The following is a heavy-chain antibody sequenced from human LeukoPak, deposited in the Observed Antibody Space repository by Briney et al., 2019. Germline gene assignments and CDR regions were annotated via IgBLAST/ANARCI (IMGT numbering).Heavy chain of an antibody. V-gene: IGHV4-59*01. CDR3: AREYDY. Sequence: SETLSLTCTVSGGSISSYYWSWIRQPPGKGLEWIGYIYNSGSTNYNPSLKGRVTISVDTSKNQFSLKLSSVTATDTAVYYCAREYDYWGQGTLVTVSS. J-gene: IGHJ4*02. CDR2: IYNSGST. CDR1: GGSISSYY.